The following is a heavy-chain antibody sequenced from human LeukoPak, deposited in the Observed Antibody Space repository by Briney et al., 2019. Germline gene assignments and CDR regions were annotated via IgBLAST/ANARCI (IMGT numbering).Heavy chain of an antibody. CDR2: INTDGSST. CDR3: ASASAFFDYYYYYMDV. D-gene: IGHD2/OR15-2a*01. Sequence: GGSLRLSCAASGFTFSSYWMHWVRQAPGKGLVWVSRINTDGSSTSYADSVKGRFTISRDNAKNTLYLQMNSLRAEDTAVYYCASASAFFDYYYYYMDVWGKGTTVTVSS. J-gene: IGHJ6*03. V-gene: IGHV3-74*01. CDR1: GFTFSSYW.